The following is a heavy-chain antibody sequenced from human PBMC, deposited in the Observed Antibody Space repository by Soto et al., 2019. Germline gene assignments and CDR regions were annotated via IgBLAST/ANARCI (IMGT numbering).Heavy chain of an antibody. J-gene: IGHJ4*02. Sequence: SETLSLTCTVSGGSISSSSYYWGWIRQPPGKGLEWIGSIYYSGSTYYNPSLKGRVTISVDTSKNQFSLKLSSVTAADTAVYYCARHIGYCSGGSCYPGPIDYWGQGTLVTVSS. CDR1: GGSISSSSYY. CDR3: ARHIGYCSGGSCYPGPIDY. D-gene: IGHD2-15*01. V-gene: IGHV4-39*01. CDR2: IYYSGST.